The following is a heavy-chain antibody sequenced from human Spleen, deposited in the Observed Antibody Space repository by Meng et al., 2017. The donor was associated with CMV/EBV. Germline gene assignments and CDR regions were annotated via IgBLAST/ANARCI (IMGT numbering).Heavy chain of an antibody. V-gene: IGHV3-30-3*01. J-gene: IGHJ4*02. Sequence: GESLKISCAASGFIFSNYAMHWVRQAPGKGLEWVAVISYDGSNEYYADSVKGRFTISRDNSKNTLYLQMNSLRAEDTAVYYCARGELAAGGVSDYWGQGTLVTVSS. CDR2: ISYDGSNE. CDR1: GFIFSNYA. CDR3: ARGELAAGGVSDY. D-gene: IGHD6-13*01.